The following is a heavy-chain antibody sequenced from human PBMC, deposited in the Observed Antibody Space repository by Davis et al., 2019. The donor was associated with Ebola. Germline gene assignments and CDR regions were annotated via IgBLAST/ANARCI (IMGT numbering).Heavy chain of an antibody. CDR2: INHSGST. CDR1: GGSFSGYY. D-gene: IGHD3-22*01. V-gene: IGHV4-34*01. Sequence: SETLSLTCAVYGGSFSGYYWSWIRQPPGKGLEWIGEINHSGSTNYNPSLKSRVTISGDTSKNQFSLKLSSVTAADTAVYYCARGSGYYDSSGYYYYYYYGMDVWGQGTTVTVSS. J-gene: IGHJ6*02. CDR3: ARGSGYYDSSGYYYYYYYGMDV.